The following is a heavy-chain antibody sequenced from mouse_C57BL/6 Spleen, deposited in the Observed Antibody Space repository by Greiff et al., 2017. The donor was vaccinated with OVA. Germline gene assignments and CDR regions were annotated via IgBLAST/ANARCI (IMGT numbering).Heavy chain of an antibody. J-gene: IGHJ4*01. V-gene: IGHV1-50*01. CDR2: IDPSDSYT. CDR1: GYTFTSYW. CDR3: ARFPSSYAMDY. Sequence: QVHVKQPGAELVKPGASVKLSCKASGYTFTSYWMQWVKQRPGQGLEWIGEIDPSDSYTNYNQKFKGKATLTVDTSSSTAYMQLSSLTSEDSAVYYCARFPSSYAMDYWGQGTSVTVSS. D-gene: IGHD2-10*02.